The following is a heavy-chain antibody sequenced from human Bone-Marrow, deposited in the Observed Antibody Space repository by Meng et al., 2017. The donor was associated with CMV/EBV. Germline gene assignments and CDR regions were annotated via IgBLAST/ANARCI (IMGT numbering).Heavy chain of an antibody. CDR3: AGVEAPGPGGYFDY. V-gene: IGHV4-34*01. Sequence: SETLSLTCAVYGGSFSGYYWSWIRQPPGKGLEWIGEINHSGSTNYNPSLKSRVTISVDTSKNQFSLKLSSVTAADTAVYYCAGVEAPGPGGYFDYWGQGTLVTVSS. CDR2: INHSGST. J-gene: IGHJ4*02. CDR1: GGSFSGYY. D-gene: IGHD3-10*01.